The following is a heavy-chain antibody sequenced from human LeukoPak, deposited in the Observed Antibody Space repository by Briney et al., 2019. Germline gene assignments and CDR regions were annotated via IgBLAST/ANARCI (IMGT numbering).Heavy chain of an antibody. CDR3: ARAPSGWSNFFDY. J-gene: IGHJ4*02. D-gene: IGHD6-19*01. CDR2: MNSDGSST. CDR1: GFTFSNYW. V-gene: IGHV3-74*01. Sequence: GGSLRLSCAASGFTFSNYWMHWVRQAPGKRLVWVSRMNSDGSSTSYADSVKGRFTISRATAKNTLYLQMNSLGAEDTAVYYCARAPSGWSNFFDYWGQGTLVTVSS.